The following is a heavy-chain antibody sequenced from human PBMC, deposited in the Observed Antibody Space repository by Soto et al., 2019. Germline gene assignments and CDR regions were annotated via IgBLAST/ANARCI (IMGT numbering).Heavy chain of an antibody. CDR3: AKTPRQWLDYFDY. CDR1: GFTFSNYA. J-gene: IGHJ4*02. CDR2: ISGSGGTT. Sequence: EVQLLESGGGLVQPGGSLRLSCAASGFTFSNYAIAWVRQAPGKGLEWVSGISGSGGTTYYADSVKGRFTISRDNSNDTLPLQMNSLRAEDTAVYYCAKTPRQWLDYFDYWGQGALVTVSS. V-gene: IGHV3-23*01. D-gene: IGHD6-19*01.